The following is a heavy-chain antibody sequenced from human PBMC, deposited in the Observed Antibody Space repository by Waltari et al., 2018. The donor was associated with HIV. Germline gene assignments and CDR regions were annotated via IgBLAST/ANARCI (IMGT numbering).Heavy chain of an antibody. CDR2: IIRSSSFI. D-gene: IGHD5-12*01. V-gene: IGHV3-21*02. CDR1: GFTFSRYT. Sequence: EMQLVESGGGLVKPGGSLRLSCGASGFTFSRYTMNWVRQDPGKGREWVSSIIRSSSFIYNADSVKGRFTISRDNVKSSLYLQMNSLRTEDTAVYYCAREEYSGYVGHAFDVWGQGTMVTVSS. J-gene: IGHJ3*01. CDR3: AREEYSGYVGHAFDV.